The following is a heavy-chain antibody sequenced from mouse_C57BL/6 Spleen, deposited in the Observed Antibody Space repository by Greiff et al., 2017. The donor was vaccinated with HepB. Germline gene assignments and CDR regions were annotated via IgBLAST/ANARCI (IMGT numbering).Heavy chain of an antibody. Sequence: QVQLQQPGAELVKPGASVKLSCKASGYTFTSYWMHWVKQRPGQGLEWIGMIHPNSGSTNYNEKFKSKATLTVDKSSSTAYMQLSSLTSEDSAVYYCARHPITTVVARAFDYWGQGTTLTVSS. V-gene: IGHV1-64*01. CDR1: GYTFTSYW. CDR3: ARHPITTVVARAFDY. CDR2: IHPNSGST. J-gene: IGHJ2*01. D-gene: IGHD1-1*01.